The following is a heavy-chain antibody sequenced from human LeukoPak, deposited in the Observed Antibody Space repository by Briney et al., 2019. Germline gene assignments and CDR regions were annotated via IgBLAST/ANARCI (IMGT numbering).Heavy chain of an antibody. J-gene: IGHJ5*02. V-gene: IGHV3-73*01. CDR3: TLPGTGNCYRS. CDR2: IRTRSHNVEP. CDR1: GFGFSASS. D-gene: IGHD2-21*02. Sequence: GGSLRLSCAASGFGFSASSMHWVRKASGKRLDGVGRIRTRSHNVEPVYAASVDGRFTISRDDSKNTMYLHMSSLKTDDTAVYYCTLPGTGNCYRSWGQGTLVTVSS.